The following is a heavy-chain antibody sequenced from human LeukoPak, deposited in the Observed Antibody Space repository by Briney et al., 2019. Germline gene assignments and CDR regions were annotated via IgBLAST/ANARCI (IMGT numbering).Heavy chain of an antibody. Sequence: PGGSLRLSCAASGFTFSSYEMNWVRQAPGKGLEWVSFISSVGNTIYYADSVKGRFTISRDNAKNSLYLQMNSLRAEDTAVYYCARSNGDYSGVDYWGQGTLVTVSS. CDR2: ISSVGNTI. CDR3: ARSNGDYSGVDY. J-gene: IGHJ4*02. CDR1: GFTFSSYE. D-gene: IGHD4-17*01. V-gene: IGHV3-48*03.